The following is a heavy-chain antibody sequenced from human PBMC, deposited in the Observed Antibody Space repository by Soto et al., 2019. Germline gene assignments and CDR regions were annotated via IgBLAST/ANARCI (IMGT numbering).Heavy chain of an antibody. V-gene: IGHV1-69*13. D-gene: IGHD5-12*01. Sequence: VASVKVSCKASGGTFSSYAISWVLQAPGQGLEWMGGIIPIFGTANYAQKFQGRVTITADESTSTAYMELSSLRSEDTAVYYCARGPSVVATYFDYWGQGTLVTVSS. CDR1: GGTFSSYA. CDR3: ARGPSVVATYFDY. J-gene: IGHJ4*02. CDR2: IIPIFGTA.